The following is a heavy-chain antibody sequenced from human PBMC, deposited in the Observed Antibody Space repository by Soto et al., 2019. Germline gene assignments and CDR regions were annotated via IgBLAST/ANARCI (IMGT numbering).Heavy chain of an antibody. J-gene: IGHJ6*04. CDR2: LYWDDTR. Sequence: QITLKESSPTLVKPTQTLTLTCSFSGFSLYTGGVGVGWIRQPPGKALEWLALLYWDDTRRYNPSLKNTLTIAKDTSENQVVLTVTDMGPVDTGTYFCAHYTTDTYCDVLGKGATVTVSS. CDR1: GFSLYTGGVG. CDR3: AHYTTDTYCDV. V-gene: IGHV2-5*02. D-gene: IGHD1-1*01.